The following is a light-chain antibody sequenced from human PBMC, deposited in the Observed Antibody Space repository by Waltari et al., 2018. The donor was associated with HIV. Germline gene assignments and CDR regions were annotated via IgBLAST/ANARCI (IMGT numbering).Light chain of an antibody. CDR2: GNY. CDR1: SSNIGAGYE. CDR3: QSYDSSLSGWV. J-gene: IGLJ3*02. V-gene: IGLV1-40*01. Sequence: QSVLTQPPSVSGAPGQRVTISCTGSSSNIGAGYEIHWYQQLPGTAPKLLIYGNYNRPSGVPDRFSGSKSGTSASLAITGLQAEDEADYYCQSYDSSLSGWVFGGGTKLTVL.